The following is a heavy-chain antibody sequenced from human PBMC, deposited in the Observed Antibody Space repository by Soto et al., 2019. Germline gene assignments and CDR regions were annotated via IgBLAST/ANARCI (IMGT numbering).Heavy chain of an antibody. V-gene: IGHV3-53*01. D-gene: IGHD3-22*01. CDR1: GFTVSSNY. CDR2: IYSGGST. J-gene: IGHJ6*03. Sequence: GGSLRLSCAASGFTVSSNYMSWVRQAPGKGLEWVSVIYSGGSTYYADSVKGRFTISRDNSKNTLYLQMNSLRAEDTDVYYCARDCGDIDSSGYYYYYYLDVWGKVTTVTVSS. CDR3: ARDCGDIDSSGYYYYYYLDV.